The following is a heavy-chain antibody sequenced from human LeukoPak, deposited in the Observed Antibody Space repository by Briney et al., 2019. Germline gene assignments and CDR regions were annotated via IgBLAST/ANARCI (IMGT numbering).Heavy chain of an antibody. D-gene: IGHD3-10*01. CDR1: GFTFSSYG. CDR3: AKDLYYYGSGSLIMGHYYYGMDV. V-gene: IGHV3-30*18. J-gene: IGHJ6*04. CDR2: ISYDGSNK. Sequence: GRSLRLSCAASGFTFSSYGMHWVRQAPGKGLEWVAVISYDGSNKYYADSVKGRFTISRDNSKNTLYLQMNSLRAEDTAVYYCAKDLYYYGSGSLIMGHYYYGMDVWGKGTTVTVSS.